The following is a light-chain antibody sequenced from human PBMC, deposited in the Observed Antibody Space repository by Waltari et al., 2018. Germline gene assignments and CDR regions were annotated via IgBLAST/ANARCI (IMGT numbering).Light chain of an antibody. V-gene: IGLV3-1*01. CDR3: QAWDTSGVV. CDR1: IWADTY. Sequence: SSELHQPPSVSVSPGQTASMTCSGDIWADTYACWDQQKAGQSPVLVIYQDTKRPPGIPERFSGSNSGNTATLTISGTQTMDEADYYCQAWDTSGVVFGGGTKLTVL. CDR2: QDT. J-gene: IGLJ2*01.